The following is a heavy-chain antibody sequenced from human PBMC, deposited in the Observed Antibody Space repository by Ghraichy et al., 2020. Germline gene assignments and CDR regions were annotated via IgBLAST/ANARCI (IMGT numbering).Heavy chain of an antibody. D-gene: IGHD1-26*01. V-gene: IGHV3-30*02. CDR2: IQYDGSNK. CDR1: GLTFSSYG. Sequence: GGSLRLSCVASGLTFSSYGLHWVRQAPGKGLEWVANIQYDGSNKYYADSVKGRFTISSDSSKNTVYLQMNTLRAEDTAVYYCAKPPYGEFPIMGAYFDHWGQGTLVTVSS. J-gene: IGHJ4*02. CDR3: AKPPYGEFPIMGAYFDH.